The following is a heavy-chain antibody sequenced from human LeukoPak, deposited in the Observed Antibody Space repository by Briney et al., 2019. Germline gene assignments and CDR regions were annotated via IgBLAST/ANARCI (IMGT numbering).Heavy chain of an antibody. J-gene: IGHJ4*02. CDR2: IDYSGST. CDR3: ARAVYGSGSYFPPHFDY. V-gene: IGHV4-30-4*01. CDR1: GGSISSGDYY. D-gene: IGHD3-10*01. Sequence: SETLSLTCTVSGGSISSGDYYWSWIRQPPGKGLEWIGYIDYSGSTYYNPSLKSRVTISVDMSKNQFSLKLSSVTAADTAVYYCARAVYGSGSYFPPHFDYWGQGTLVTVSS.